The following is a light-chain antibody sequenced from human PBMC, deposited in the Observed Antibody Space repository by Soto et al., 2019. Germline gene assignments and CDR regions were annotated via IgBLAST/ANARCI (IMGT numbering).Light chain of an antibody. J-gene: IGKJ1*01. V-gene: IGKV1-39*01. CDR3: QQYKFLWT. Sequence: DIQMTQSPSSLSASLGDRVTITCRASQSISSYLNWYQQKPGKAPKLLIYAASSLQSGVPSRFSGSGSGTEFTLTISSLQPEDFATYYCQQYKFLWTFGQGTKVDIK. CDR1: QSISSY. CDR2: AAS.